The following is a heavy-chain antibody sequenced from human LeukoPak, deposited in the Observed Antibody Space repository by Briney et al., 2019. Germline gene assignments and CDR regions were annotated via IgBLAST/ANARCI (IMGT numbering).Heavy chain of an antibody. CDR1: GGTFSSYA. CDR2: IIPILGIA. Sequence: SVKVSCKASGGTFSSYAISWVRQAPGQGLEWMGRIIPILGIANYAQKFQGRVTITADKSTGTAYMELSSLRSEDTAVYYCARHRAPTTVNTEARYSLDPWGQGTLVTVSS. V-gene: IGHV1-69*04. D-gene: IGHD4-17*01. CDR3: ARHRAPTTVNTEARYSLDP. J-gene: IGHJ5*02.